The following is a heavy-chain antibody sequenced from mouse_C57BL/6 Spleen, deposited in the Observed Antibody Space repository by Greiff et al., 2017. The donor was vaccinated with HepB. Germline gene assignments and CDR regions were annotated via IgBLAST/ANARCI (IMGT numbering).Heavy chain of an antibody. CDR1: GYTFTSYW. V-gene: IGHV1-55*01. CDR2: IYPGSGST. D-gene: IGHD2-3*01. Sequence: QVQLQQPGAELVKPGASVKMSCKASGYTFTSYWITWVKQRPGQGLEWIGDIYPGSGSTNYNEKFKSKATLTVDTSSSTAYMQLSSLTSEDSAVYYCARSSDGYYAWFAYWGQGTLVTVSA. J-gene: IGHJ3*01. CDR3: ARSSDGYYAWFAY.